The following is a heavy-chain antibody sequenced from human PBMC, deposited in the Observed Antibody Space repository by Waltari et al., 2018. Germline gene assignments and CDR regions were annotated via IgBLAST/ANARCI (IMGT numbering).Heavy chain of an antibody. Sequence: QVQLQQWGAGPLKTSETLSLTCAVYGGSFSGFFWIWIRQPPGKGLEWMGEMHQCGSTNYNPSLKIRVTISLDTSKKHFSLKLNSVTAADTAVYYCARGRRWQEFSSWGQGTLVTVSS. CDR1: GGSFSGFF. CDR3: ARGRRWQEFSS. CDR2: MHQCGST. V-gene: IGHV4-34*01. J-gene: IGHJ5*02. D-gene: IGHD3-3*01.